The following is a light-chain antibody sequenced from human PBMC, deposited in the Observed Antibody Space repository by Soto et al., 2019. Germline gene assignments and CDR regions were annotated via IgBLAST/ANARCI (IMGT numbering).Light chain of an antibody. J-gene: IGLJ2*01. CDR1: SSNIGGTNY. CDR2: SNN. CDR3: ASWDDRLGAVI. V-gene: IGLV1-47*02. Sequence: QSVLTQPPSASGTPGQTVFISCSGSSSNIGGTNYAYWYQQLPGAAPKLLMHSNNLRPSGVPERISGSKFGTAASLAISGLRSEDEAVYCCASWDDRLGAVIFGGGTKLTVL.